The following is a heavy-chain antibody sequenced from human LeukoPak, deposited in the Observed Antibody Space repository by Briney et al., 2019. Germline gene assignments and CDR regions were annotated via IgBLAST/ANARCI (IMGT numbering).Heavy chain of an antibody. V-gene: IGHV3-7*01. Sequence: PGGSLRLSCAASGFTFSSYWMSWVRQAPGKGLEWVANIKQDGSEKFYVDSVKGGFTISRDNAKNSLFLQMNSLTAEDTAVYYCASLNVDSSPYYYVPNWFDPWGQGTLVTVSS. CDR1: GFTFSSYW. D-gene: IGHD3-22*01. CDR2: IKQDGSEK. J-gene: IGHJ5*02. CDR3: ASLNVDSSPYYYVPNWFDP.